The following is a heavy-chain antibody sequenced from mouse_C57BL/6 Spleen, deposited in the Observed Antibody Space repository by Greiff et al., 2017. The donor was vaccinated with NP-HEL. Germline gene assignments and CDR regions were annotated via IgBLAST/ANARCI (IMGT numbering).Heavy chain of an antibody. D-gene: IGHD2-12*01. J-gene: IGHJ4*01. CDR1: GYTFTEYP. CDR3: ARHHYTLYAMDY. Sequence: VQLQQSGAELVNPGASVKLSCKASGYTFTEYPIHWVKQRSGQGLEWIGWFYPGSGSIKYNEKFKDKATLTADKSSSTVYMELSRLTSDDSAVYFCARHHYTLYAMDYWGQGTSVTVSS. V-gene: IGHV1-62-2*01. CDR2: FYPGSGSI.